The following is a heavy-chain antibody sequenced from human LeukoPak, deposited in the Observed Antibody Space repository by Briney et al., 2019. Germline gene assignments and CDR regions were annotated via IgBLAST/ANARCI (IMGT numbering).Heavy chain of an antibody. CDR2: IWYDGSNK. CDR3: ARANCSSTSCYTKDY. CDR1: GFTFSSYG. V-gene: IGHV3-33*01. J-gene: IGHJ4*02. Sequence: PGGSLRLSCAASGFTFSSYGMHWVRQAPGKGLEWVAVIWYDGSNKYYADSVKGRFTISRDNSKNTLYLQMNSLRAEDTAVYYCARANCSSTSCYTKDYWGQGTLVTVSS. D-gene: IGHD2-2*02.